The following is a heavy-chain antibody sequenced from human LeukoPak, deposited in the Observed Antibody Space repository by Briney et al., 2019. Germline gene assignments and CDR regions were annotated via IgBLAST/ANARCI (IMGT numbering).Heavy chain of an antibody. J-gene: IGHJ3*02. Sequence: SETLSLTCTVSGGSISSYYWSWIRQPPGKGLEWIGYIYYSGSTNYNPSPKSRVTISVDTSKNQFSLKLSSVTAADTAVYYCAREGNYYGSGTYYGDAFDIWGQGSMVIVSS. CDR1: GGSISSYY. V-gene: IGHV4-59*01. D-gene: IGHD3-10*01. CDR2: IYYSGST. CDR3: AREGNYYGSGTYYGDAFDI.